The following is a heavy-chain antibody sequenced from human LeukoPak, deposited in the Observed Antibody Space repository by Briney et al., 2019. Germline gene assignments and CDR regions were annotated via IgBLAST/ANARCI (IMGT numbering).Heavy chain of an antibody. J-gene: IGHJ4*02. V-gene: IGHV3-30*03. CDR3: ARGPRGYSYGCSDY. D-gene: IGHD5-18*01. Sequence: GGSLRLSCAASGFTFSSYSMHWVRQAPGKGLEWVAVISYDGSNKYYADSVKGRFTISRDNSKNTLYLQMNSLRAEDTAVYYCARGPRGYSYGCSDYWGQGTLVTVSS. CDR1: GFTFSSYS. CDR2: ISYDGSNK.